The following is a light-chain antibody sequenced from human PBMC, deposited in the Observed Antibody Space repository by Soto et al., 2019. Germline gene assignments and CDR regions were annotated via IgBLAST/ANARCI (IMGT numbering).Light chain of an antibody. CDR3: QLSDCAPYP. V-gene: IGKV1-39*01. CDR2: DAS. J-gene: IGKJ2*01. CDR1: QTISTY. Sequence: PYGVSVYVGERASITNKASQTISTYLNWYQQKPGKAPRLLIYDASSLLSGVPSRFSGSGSGTDFPLTIASLEPEDFSSYYSQLSDCAPYPFAEGTKVDI.